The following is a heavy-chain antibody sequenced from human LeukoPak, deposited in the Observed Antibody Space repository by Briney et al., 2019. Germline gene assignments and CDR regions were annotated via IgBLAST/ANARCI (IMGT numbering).Heavy chain of an antibody. CDR2: VYHGGST. J-gene: IGHJ4*02. V-gene: IGHV4-38-2*02. D-gene: IGHD1-1*01. CDR3: ARELPSPNDHHCFDY. Sequence: SETLSLTCTVSGYSISSGYYWGWIRQPPGKGLEWIGSVYHGGSTYYNPSLKSRVTISVDTSKNQFSLKLSSVTAADTAVYYCARELPSPNDHHCFDYWGQGTLVTVSS. CDR1: GYSISSGYY.